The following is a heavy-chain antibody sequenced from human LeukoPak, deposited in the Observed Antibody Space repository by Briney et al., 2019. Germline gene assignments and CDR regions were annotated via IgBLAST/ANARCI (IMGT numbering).Heavy chain of an antibody. J-gene: IGHJ4*02. D-gene: IGHD6-25*01. CDR2: INPRGGST. CDR1: GYTFTSYY. CDR3: ARVGVTAATADY. Sequence: SSVKVSFQASGYTFTSYYMHWMRQAPGQGPEWMGLINPRGGSTDYSQKFQDRVTMSSDTSTSTVYMELSSLRSEDTAVYFCARVGVTAATADYWGQGTLVTVSS. V-gene: IGHV1-46*01.